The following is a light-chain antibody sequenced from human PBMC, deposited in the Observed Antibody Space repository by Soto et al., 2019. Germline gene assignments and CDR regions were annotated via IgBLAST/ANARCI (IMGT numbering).Light chain of an antibody. V-gene: IGKV3-20*01. J-gene: IGKJ4*01. CDR3: QQYGSSPLT. Sequence: VMTQSPAPLSLSPGAKATPSCRASQSVSSSYLAWYQQKPGQAPRLLIYGASSRATGIPDRFSGSGSGTDFTLTISRLEPEDFAVYYCQQYGSSPLTFGGGTKVDIK. CDR1: QSVSSSY. CDR2: GAS.